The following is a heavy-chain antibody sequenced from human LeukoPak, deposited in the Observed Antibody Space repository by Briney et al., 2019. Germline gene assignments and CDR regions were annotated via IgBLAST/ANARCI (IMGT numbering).Heavy chain of an antibody. V-gene: IGHV4-34*01. Sequence: SETLSLTCAVYGGSFSGDYWSWIRHPPGKGLECIGEINHSGSTNYNPSLKSRVTISVDTSNNQFSLYMSSVTAADTAVNYSARVSITMVRGVPQRTSYYYYMDVWGKGTTVTVSS. CDR1: GGSFSGDY. CDR3: ARVSITMVRGVPQRTSYYYYMDV. J-gene: IGHJ6*03. CDR2: INHSGST. D-gene: IGHD3-10*01.